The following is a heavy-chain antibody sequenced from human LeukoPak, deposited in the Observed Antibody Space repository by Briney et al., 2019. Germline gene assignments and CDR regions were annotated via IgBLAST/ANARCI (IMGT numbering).Heavy chain of an antibody. CDR1: GGSISSGSYY. J-gene: IGHJ5*02. Sequence: SETLSLTCTVSGGSISSGSYYWSWIRQPAGKGLEWIGRIYTSGSTNYNPSLKSRVTISVDTSKNQFSLKLSSVTAADTAVYYCARGLTMVRGVIIRWGLRGRNWFDPWGQGTLVTVSS. V-gene: IGHV4-61*02. D-gene: IGHD3-10*01. CDR3: ARGLTMVRGVIIRWGLRGRNWFDP. CDR2: IYTSGST.